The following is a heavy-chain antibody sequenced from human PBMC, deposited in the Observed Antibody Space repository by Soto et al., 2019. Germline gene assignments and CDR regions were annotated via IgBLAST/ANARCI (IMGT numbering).Heavy chain of an antibody. CDR2: ISSTSHYI. D-gene: IGHD5-12*01. CDR3: TKDTGGYPSYSHY. CDR1: GFSFDGFA. Sequence: SLRLSCAASGFSFDGFAMHWVRQAPGKGLEWVSSISSTSHYIDYADSVKGRLTISRDNAKNSLYLQMTSLRVEDTALYYCTKDTGGYPSYSHYWGRGTLVTVSS. J-gene: IGHJ4*02. V-gene: IGHV3-9*01.